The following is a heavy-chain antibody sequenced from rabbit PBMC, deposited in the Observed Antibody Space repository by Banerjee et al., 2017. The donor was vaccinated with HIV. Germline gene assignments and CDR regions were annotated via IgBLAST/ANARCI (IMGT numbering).Heavy chain of an antibody. CDR3: GRDGDIGGYFSYFDL. J-gene: IGHJ4*01. CDR1: GFSFSSSYW. V-gene: IGHV1S45*01. CDR2: IYAGSSLST. D-gene: IGHD1-1*01. Sequence: QQQLEESGGGLVKPEGSLTLTCTASGFSFSSSYWICWVRQAPGKGLEWIACIYAGSSLSTYYASWAKGRFTISKTSSTTVTLQMTSLTAADTATYFCGRDGDIGGYFSYFDLWGPGTLVTVS.